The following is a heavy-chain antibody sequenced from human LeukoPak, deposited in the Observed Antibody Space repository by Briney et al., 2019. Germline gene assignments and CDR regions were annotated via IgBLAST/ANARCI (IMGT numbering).Heavy chain of an antibody. D-gene: IGHD3-22*01. J-gene: IGHJ6*03. CDR1: GYSISSGYY. V-gene: IGHV4-38-2*02. CDR3: ARVTYYYDSSGLVNYYYYYYMDV. CDR2: IYNSGST. Sequence: TPSETLSLTCTVSGYSISSGYYWGWIRQPPGKGLEWIGSIYNSGSTNYNPSLKSRVTISVDTSKNQFSLKLISVTAADTAVYYCARVTYYYDSSGLVNYYYYYYMDVWGKGTTVTVSS.